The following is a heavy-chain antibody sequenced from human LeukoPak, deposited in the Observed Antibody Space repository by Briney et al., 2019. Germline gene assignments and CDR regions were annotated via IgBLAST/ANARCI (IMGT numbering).Heavy chain of an antibody. Sequence: NPGGSLRLSCAASGFTFSSYSMNWVRQAPGKGLEWVSSIGSSSSYIYYADSVKGRFTISRDNAKNSLYLQMNSLRAEDTAVYYCARASSLAYCGGDCQYYFDYWGQGTLVTVSS. CDR1: GFTFSSYS. D-gene: IGHD2-21*02. CDR2: IGSSSSYI. CDR3: ARASSLAYCGGDCQYYFDY. V-gene: IGHV3-21*01. J-gene: IGHJ4*02.